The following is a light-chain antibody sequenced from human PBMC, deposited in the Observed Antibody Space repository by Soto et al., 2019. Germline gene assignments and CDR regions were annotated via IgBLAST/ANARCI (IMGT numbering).Light chain of an antibody. J-gene: IGKJ4*01. Sequence: EIVLTQPPATLSLSPGERATLSCRASQSVRSYLVWYQQKPGLAPRLLIYDASTRATGIPDRFSGSGSGTDFTLTISRLEPEDFAVYYCQQYGSSPLTFGGGTKVDIK. CDR3: QQYGSSPLT. V-gene: IGKV3D-20*01. CDR2: DAS. CDR1: QSVRSY.